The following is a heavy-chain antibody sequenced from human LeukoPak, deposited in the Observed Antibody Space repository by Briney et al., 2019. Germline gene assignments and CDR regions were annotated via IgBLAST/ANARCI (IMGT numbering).Heavy chain of an antibody. D-gene: IGHD3-16*01. CDR3: AKAVGGWVEYNWFDP. Sequence: QPGRSLRLSCAASGFTFSSYGMHWVRQAPGKGLEWVAVISYDGSNKYYADSVKGRFTISRDNSKNTLYLQMNSLRAEDTAVYYCAKAVGGWVEYNWFDPWGQGTLVTVSS. CDR1: GFTFSSYG. J-gene: IGHJ5*02. CDR2: ISYDGSNK. V-gene: IGHV3-30*18.